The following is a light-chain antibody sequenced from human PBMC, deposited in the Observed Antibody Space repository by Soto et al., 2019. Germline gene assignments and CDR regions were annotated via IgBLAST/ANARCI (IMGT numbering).Light chain of an antibody. CDR2: DVS. CDR1: SSDVGGYNY. V-gene: IGLV2-14*01. CDR3: RSYTSSSTQV. J-gene: IGLJ2*01. Sequence: QSALTQPASVSGSPGQSITISCTGTSSDVGGYNYVYWYQQHPGKAPKLMIYDVSNRPSGVSNRFSGSKSGNTASLTISGLQAEDEADYYCRSYTSSSTQVFGGGTKLTVL.